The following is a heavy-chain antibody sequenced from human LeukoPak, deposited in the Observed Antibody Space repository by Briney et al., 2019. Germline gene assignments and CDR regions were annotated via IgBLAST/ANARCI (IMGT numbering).Heavy chain of an antibody. CDR2: ISSSSSYI. CDR3: ARSFLSIAAAATDY. J-gene: IGHJ4*02. CDR1: GFTFSSYS. Sequence: GRTLRLSRAASGFTFSSYSMNWVRQAPGKGLEWVSSISSSSSYIYYADSVKGRFTISRDNAKNSLYLQMNGLRAEDTAVYYCARSFLSIAAAATDYWGQGTLVTVSS. V-gene: IGHV3-21*01. D-gene: IGHD6-13*01.